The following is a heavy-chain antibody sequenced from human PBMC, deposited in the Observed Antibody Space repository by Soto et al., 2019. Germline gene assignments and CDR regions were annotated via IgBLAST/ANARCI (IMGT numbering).Heavy chain of an antibody. V-gene: IGHV4-4*02. Sequence: SETLSLTCAVSGGSISSSNWWSWVRQPPGKGLEWIGEIYHSGSTNYNPSLKSRVTISVDKSKNQFSLKLSSVTAADTAVYHCASSRSTEESVGFDYWGQGTLVTVSS. D-gene: IGHD2-2*01. CDR2: IYHSGST. CDR3: ASSRSTEESVGFDY. CDR1: GGSISSSNW. J-gene: IGHJ4*02.